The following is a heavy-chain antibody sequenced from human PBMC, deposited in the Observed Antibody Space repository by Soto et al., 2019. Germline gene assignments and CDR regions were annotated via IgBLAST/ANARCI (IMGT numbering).Heavy chain of an antibody. J-gene: IGHJ5*02. CDR3: AREGGSLNWFDH. CDR1: GFTFSSYS. CDR2: ISSSSTI. D-gene: IGHD1-26*01. Sequence: EVQLVESGGGLVQPGGSLRLSCAASGFTFSSYSMKWVRQAPGKGLEWVSYISSSSTIYYADSVKGRFTISRNNAKNSMYMKMYSVRDAATDVGDCAREGGSLNWFDHWGQGTLVTVSS. V-gene: IGHV3-48*02.